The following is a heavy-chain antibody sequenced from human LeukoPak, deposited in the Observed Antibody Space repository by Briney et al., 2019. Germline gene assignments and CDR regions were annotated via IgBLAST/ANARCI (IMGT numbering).Heavy chain of an antibody. CDR2: IHYNGIT. V-gene: IGHV4-59*08. Sequence: SETLSITCTVSGSMYNYYWSWIRQPPGKGLEWIGYIHYNGITNYSPSLKSRVTMSLDTSKNQVSLKLNSVSAADTAVYYCARHISSGGTYAHFDYWGQGTLVTVSS. J-gene: IGHJ4*02. CDR1: GSMYNYY. D-gene: IGHD1-26*01. CDR3: ARHISSGGTYAHFDY.